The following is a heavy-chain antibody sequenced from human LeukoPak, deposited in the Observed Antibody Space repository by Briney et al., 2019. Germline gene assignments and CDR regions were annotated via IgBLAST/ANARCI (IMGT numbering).Heavy chain of an antibody. J-gene: IGHJ4*02. CDR2: IIPILGIA. D-gene: IGHD5-18*01. Sequence: GASVKVSCKVSGYTLTELSMHWVRQAPGQGLEWMGRIIPILGIANYAQKLQGRVTITADKSTSTAYMELSSLRSEDTAVYYCARGAGTAMPIWGQGTLVTVSS. V-gene: IGHV1-69*04. CDR1: GYTLTELS. CDR3: ARGAGTAMPI.